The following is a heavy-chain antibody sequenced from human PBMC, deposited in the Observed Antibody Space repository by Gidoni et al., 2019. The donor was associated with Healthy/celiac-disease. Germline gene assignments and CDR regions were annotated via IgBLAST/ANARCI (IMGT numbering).Heavy chain of an antibody. CDR2: ISSSSSTI. D-gene: IGHD7-27*01. V-gene: IGHV3-48*02. Sequence: VQLVESGGGWVQPGGSLRLACAASGFTFSSYSMNWVRQAPGKGLEWVSYISSSSSTIYYADSVKGRFTISRDNAKNSLYLQMNSLRDEDTAVYYCARTSANWGVYYYGMDVWGQGTTVTVSS. CDR1: GFTFSSYS. J-gene: IGHJ6*02. CDR3: ARTSANWGVYYYGMDV.